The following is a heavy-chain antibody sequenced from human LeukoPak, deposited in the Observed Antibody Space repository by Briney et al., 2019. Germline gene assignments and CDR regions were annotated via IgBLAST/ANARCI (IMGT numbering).Heavy chain of an antibody. CDR3: ARALRLYDSSGYYYYYYGMDV. CDR2: IIPIFGTA. V-gene: IGHV1-69*13. J-gene: IGHJ6*02. Sequence: SVKVSCKASGGTFSSYAISWVRQAPGQGLEWMGGIIPIFGTANYAQKFQGRVTITADESTSTAYMELSSLRSEDTAVYYCARALRLYDSSGYYYYYYGMDVWGQGTTVTVSS. D-gene: IGHD3-22*01. CDR1: GGTFSSYA.